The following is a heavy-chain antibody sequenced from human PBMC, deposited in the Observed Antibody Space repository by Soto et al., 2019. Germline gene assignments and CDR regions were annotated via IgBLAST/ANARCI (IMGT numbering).Heavy chain of an antibody. D-gene: IGHD3-3*01. CDR2: IYYSGST. CDR3: ARQNFWSGYYTPYYYYGMDV. V-gene: IGHV4-39*01. Sequence: PSETLSLTCTVSGGSISSSSYYWGWIRQPPGKGLEWIGSIYYSGSTYYNPSLKSRVTISVDTSKNQFSLKLSSVTAADTAVYYRARQNFWSGYYTPYYYYGMDVWGQGTTVTVSS. CDR1: GGSISSSSYY. J-gene: IGHJ6*02.